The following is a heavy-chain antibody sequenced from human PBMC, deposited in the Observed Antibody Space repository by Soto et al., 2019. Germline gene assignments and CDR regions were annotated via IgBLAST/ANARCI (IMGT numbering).Heavy chain of an antibody. CDR2: MNPNSGDT. D-gene: IGHD6-19*01. Sequence: QVQLVQSGAEVQKPGASVKVSCKASGYTFTNYDINWVRQATGQGLEWMGWMNPNSGDTGYAQSFQGRGTMTRNTSISTAYMELSSLRSEDTAVYYCATVSAWQFYFFMDVWGKGTTVTVSS. J-gene: IGHJ6*03. V-gene: IGHV1-8*01. CDR3: ATVSAWQFYFFMDV. CDR1: GYTFTNYD.